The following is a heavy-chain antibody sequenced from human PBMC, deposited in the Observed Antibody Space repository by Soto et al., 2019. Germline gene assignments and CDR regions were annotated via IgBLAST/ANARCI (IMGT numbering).Heavy chain of an antibody. J-gene: IGHJ5*02. D-gene: IGHD1-26*01. V-gene: IGHV4-59*01. CDR1: GGSISRYY. CDR3: ARGNSGSYAWFDP. Sequence: XETLSLTCTGSGGSISRYYWSWIRQPPGKGLEWIGYIYYSGSTNYNPSLKSRVTISVDTSKNQFSLKLSSVTSLRFDDTAVYYCARGNSGSYAWFDPWGQGTLVTVSS. CDR2: IYYSGST.